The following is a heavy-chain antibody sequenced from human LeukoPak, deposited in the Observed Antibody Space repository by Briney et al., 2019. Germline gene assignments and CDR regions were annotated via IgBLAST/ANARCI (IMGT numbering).Heavy chain of an antibody. CDR2: IYDTGTT. V-gene: IGHV3-53*01. CDR3: ATFSFWSAFDV. Sequence: PGGSLRLSCETSGFTVSGNYMSWVRQAPGKGLKWVSLIYDTGTTFYADSVKGRFTISRDNSRNTLYLEMNSLRAEDTAVYYCATFSFWSAFDVWGQGTLVTVSS. J-gene: IGHJ3*01. CDR1: GFTVSGNY. D-gene: IGHD3-3*01.